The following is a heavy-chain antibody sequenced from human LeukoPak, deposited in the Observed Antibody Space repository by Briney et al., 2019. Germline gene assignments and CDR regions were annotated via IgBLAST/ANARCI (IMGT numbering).Heavy chain of an antibody. V-gene: IGHV3-15*04. J-gene: IGHJ6*02. CDR1: GFTISTYW. CDR2: TVSEIDGGTT. CDR3: TTDEDWNYARKDV. D-gene: IGHD1-7*01. Sequence: GGSLRLSCTASGFTISTYWMSWVRQAPGKGLEWVGQTVSEIDGGTTDYAAPVKGRFTISRDDSKSTLYLQMNSLKIEDTAVYYCTTDEDWNYARKDVWGQGATVIVSS.